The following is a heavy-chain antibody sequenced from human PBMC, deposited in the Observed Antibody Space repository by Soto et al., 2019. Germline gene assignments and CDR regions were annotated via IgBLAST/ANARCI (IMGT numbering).Heavy chain of an antibody. D-gene: IGHD2-2*01. CDR2: IKQDGSEK. CDR3: ARAITGVPAAYFGY. Sequence: EVQLVESGGGLVQPGGSLRLSCAASGFTFSSYWMSWVRQAPGKGLEWVANIKQDGSEKYYVDSVKGRFTISRDNAKNSLYLQMYSLSAEATAVYSWARAITGVPAAYFGYWGQGTLVTVAS. V-gene: IGHV3-7*01. J-gene: IGHJ4*02. CDR1: GFTFSSYW.